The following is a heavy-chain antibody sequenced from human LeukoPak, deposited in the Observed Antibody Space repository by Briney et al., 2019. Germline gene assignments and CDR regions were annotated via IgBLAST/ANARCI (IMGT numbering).Heavy chain of an antibody. J-gene: IGHJ4*02. V-gene: IGHV1-18*01. CDR3: ARDAIVVGRPFDY. D-gene: IGHD2-2*01. CDR2: ISVYTGNT. CDR1: RYTFSSYG. Sequence: GASVTVSCKAFRYTFSSYGISWVRQAPGQGLEWMGWISVYTGNTNYAQKVQGRVTMTTDKSTSTAYMELSSLRSEDTAVYYCARDAIVVGRPFDYWGQGTLVTVSS.